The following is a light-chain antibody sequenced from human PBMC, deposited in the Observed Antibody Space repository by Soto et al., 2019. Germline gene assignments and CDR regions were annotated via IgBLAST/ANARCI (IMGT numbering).Light chain of an antibody. CDR1: QSVTSSY. Sequence: EIVLTQSPATLSLSPGERATLSCRASQSVTSSYLAWYQHKPGQAPRLLIYGASNRATGIPGRFSGSGSGTDFTLTISRLEPEDFAVYYGQQYGGSMYTFGQGTKLGI. CDR2: GAS. CDR3: QQYGGSMYT. V-gene: IGKV3-20*01. J-gene: IGKJ2*01.